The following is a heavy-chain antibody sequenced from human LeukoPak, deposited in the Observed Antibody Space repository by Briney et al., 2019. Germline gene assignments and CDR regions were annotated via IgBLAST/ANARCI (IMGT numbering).Heavy chain of an antibody. CDR3: ARVGDIVVVPAAIRSPFDY. CDR1: GYTFTSYG. D-gene: IGHD2-2*01. V-gene: IGHV1-2*02. CDR2: INPNSGGT. J-gene: IGHJ4*02. Sequence: ASVKVSCKASGYTFTSYGISWVRQAPGQGLEWMGWINPNSGGTNYAQKFQGRVTMTRDTSISTAYMELSRLRSDDTAVYYCARVGDIVVVPAAIRSPFDYWGQGTLVTVSS.